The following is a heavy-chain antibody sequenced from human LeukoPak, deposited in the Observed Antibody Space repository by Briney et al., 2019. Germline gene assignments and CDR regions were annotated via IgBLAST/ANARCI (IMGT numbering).Heavy chain of an antibody. Sequence: GGSLRLSCAASGFTFSSYSMNWVRQAPGKGLEWVSSISSSSSYIYYADSVKGRFTISRDNAKNSLYLQMNSLRAEDTAVYYCARNLYYYGSETMFDYWGQGTLVTVSS. D-gene: IGHD3-10*01. V-gene: IGHV3-21*01. CDR2: ISSSSSYI. CDR3: ARNLYYYGSETMFDY. CDR1: GFTFSSYS. J-gene: IGHJ4*02.